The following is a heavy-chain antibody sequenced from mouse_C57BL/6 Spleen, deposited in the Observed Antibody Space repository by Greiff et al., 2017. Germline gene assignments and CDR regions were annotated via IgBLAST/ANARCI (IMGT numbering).Heavy chain of an antibody. V-gene: IGHV5-4*01. D-gene: IGHD2-3*01. CDR2: ISDGGSYT. CDR1: GFTFSSYA. Sequence: DVHLVESGGGLVKPGGSLKLSCAASGFTFSSYAMSWVRQTPEKRLEWVATISDGGSYTYYPDNVKGRFTISRDNAKNNLYLQMSHLKSEDTAMYYCAREGYDGYYDYWGQGTTLTVSS. J-gene: IGHJ2*01. CDR3: AREGYDGYYDY.